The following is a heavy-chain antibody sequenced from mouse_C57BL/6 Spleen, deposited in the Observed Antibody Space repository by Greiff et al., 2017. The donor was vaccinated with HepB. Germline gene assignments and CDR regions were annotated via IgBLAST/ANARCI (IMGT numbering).Heavy chain of an antibody. J-gene: IGHJ2*01. CDR2: IHPNSGST. Sequence: QVQLQQSGAELVKPGASVKLSCKASGYTFTSYWMHWVKQRPGQGLEWIGMIHPNSGSTNYNEKFKSKATLTVDKSSSTAYMQLSSLTSEDSAVYYCARSHYYGSSWYWGQGTTLTVSS. V-gene: IGHV1-64*01. D-gene: IGHD1-1*01. CDR3: ARSHYYGSSWY. CDR1: GYTFTSYW.